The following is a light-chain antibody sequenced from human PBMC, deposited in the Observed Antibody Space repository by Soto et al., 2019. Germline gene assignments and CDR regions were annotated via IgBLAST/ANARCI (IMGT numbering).Light chain of an antibody. V-gene: IGKV3-20*01. J-gene: IGKJ3*01. Sequence: EIVLTQSPGTLSLSPGERATLSCRASQSVSSSYLAWYQQKPGQAPRLLIYGASSRATGIPDRFSGSGSGTDFTLTISRLEPEDFAMYYCQQYGSSLFTFGPGTKVDIK. CDR3: QQYGSSLFT. CDR1: QSVSSSY. CDR2: GAS.